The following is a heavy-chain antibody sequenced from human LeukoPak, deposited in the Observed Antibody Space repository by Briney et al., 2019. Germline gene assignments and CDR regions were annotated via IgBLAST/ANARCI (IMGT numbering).Heavy chain of an antibody. V-gene: IGHV1-69*13. Sequence: ASVKVSCKASGGTFSSYAISWVRQAPGQGLEWMGGIIPIFGTANYAQKFQGRVTITADESTSTAYMELSSLRSEDTAVYYCARASSDYHAFDIWGQGTMVTVSS. D-gene: IGHD3-16*01. CDR1: GGTFSSYA. CDR2: IIPIFGTA. J-gene: IGHJ3*02. CDR3: ARASSDYHAFDI.